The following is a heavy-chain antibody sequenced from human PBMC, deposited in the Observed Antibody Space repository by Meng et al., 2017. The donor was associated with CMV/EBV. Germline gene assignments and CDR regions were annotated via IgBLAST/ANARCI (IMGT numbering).Heavy chain of an antibody. CDR3: AREGAGTIYGMDV. Sequence: GGSLRLSCTASGFTFGDYAMSWVRQAPGKGLEWVGFIRSKAYGGTTEYAASVKGRFTISRDDSKSIAYLQMNSLKTEDTAVYYCAREGAGTIYGMDVWGQGTTVTVSS. CDR1: GFTFGDYA. V-gene: IGHV3-49*04. D-gene: IGHD1-1*01. J-gene: IGHJ6*02. CDR2: IRSKAYGGTT.